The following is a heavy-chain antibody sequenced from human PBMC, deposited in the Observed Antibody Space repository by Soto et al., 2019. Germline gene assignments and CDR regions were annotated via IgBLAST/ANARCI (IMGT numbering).Heavy chain of an antibody. V-gene: IGHV2-5*02. CDR3: AHTRAIVVIVAEDEYFQH. CDR1: GFSLSTSGVG. J-gene: IGHJ1*01. Sequence: QITLKESGPTLVKPTQTLSLTCTFSGFSLSTSGVGVGWIRQPPGKGLEWLALIYWDDDKLYNPSLKSRLTITKDTSKNQVVLTMANVDPADTATYYCAHTRAIVVIVAEDEYFQHWGQGTLVTVSS. D-gene: IGHD3-22*01. CDR2: IYWDDDK.